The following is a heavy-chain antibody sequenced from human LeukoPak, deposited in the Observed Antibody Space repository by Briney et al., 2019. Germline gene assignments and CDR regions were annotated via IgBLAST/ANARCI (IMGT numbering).Heavy chain of an antibody. V-gene: IGHV4-39*01. J-gene: IGHJ6*02. Sequence: SETLSLTCTVSGGSISSSSYYWGWIRQPPGKGLEWIGSIYYSGSTYYNPSLKSRVTLSVDTSKNQFSLKLSSVTAADTAVYYCARHIPYYYDSSGYSDYYYGMDVWGQGTTVTVSS. CDR3: ARHIPYYYDSSGYSDYYYGMDV. D-gene: IGHD3-22*01. CDR2: IYYSGST. CDR1: GGSISSSSYY.